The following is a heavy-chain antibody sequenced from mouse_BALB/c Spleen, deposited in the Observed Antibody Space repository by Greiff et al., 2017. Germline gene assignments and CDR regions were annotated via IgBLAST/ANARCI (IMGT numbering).Heavy chain of an antibody. V-gene: IGHV2-9*02. J-gene: IGHJ3*01. CDR3: ARGGYGREAWFAY. CDR2: IWAGGST. D-gene: IGHD2-10*02. Sequence: VKLMESGPGLVAPSQSLSITCTVSGFSLTSYGVHWVRQPPGKGLEWLGVIWAGGSTNYNSALMSRLSISTYNSKSQVFLKMNSLQTDDTAMYYCARGGYGREAWFAYWGQGTLVTVSA. CDR1: GFSLTSYG.